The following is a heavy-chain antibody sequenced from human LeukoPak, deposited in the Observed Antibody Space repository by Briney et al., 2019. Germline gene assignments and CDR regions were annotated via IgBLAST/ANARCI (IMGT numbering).Heavy chain of an antibody. J-gene: IGHJ4*02. V-gene: IGHV3-21*01. CDR2: ISGSSSYI. CDR1: GFTFSDYS. Sequence: GGSLRLSCAASGFTFSDYSTTWVRQAPGKGLEWVSSISGSSSYIYYADSLKGRFTISRDNAKNSLFLQMNSLRAEDTAVYYCARRVPYFDYWGQGALVTVSS. CDR3: ARRVPYFDY. D-gene: IGHD4/OR15-4a*01.